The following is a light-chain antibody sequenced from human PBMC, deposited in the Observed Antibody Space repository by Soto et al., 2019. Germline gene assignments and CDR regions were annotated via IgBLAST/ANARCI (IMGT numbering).Light chain of an antibody. V-gene: IGKV3-15*01. CDR1: QSWRSS. CDR2: DAS. Sequence: ITQSADTLSVSPGERDSLXCRASQSWRSSLCWYQQNPGQPPRRLIYDASTRANGSPPSFSGSGSGTDFTLTISGLQSEDFAVYYGQQYNNWPQTFGQGTKV. J-gene: IGKJ1*01. CDR3: QQYNNWPQT.